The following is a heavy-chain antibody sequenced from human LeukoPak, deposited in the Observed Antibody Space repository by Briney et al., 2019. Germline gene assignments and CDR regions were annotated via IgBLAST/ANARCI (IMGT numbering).Heavy chain of an antibody. CDR3: ARAAAGFPLNYFDY. CDR2: IWYDGSNK. D-gene: IGHD6-13*01. CDR1: GFTFSSYG. Sequence: GGSLRLSCAASGFTFSSYGMHWVRRAPGKGLEWVAVIWYDGSNKYYADSVKGRFTISRDNSKNTLYLQMNSLRAEDTAVYYCARAAAGFPLNYFDYWGQGTLVTVSS. V-gene: IGHV3-33*01. J-gene: IGHJ4*02.